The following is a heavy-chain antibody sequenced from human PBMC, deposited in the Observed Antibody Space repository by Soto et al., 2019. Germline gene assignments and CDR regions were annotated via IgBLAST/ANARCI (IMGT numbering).Heavy chain of an antibody. CDR2: ISATGGGT. CDR1: GFKFSNYA. CDR3: ARDVGPVTIFGEALSGYFDF. V-gene: IGHV3-23*01. Sequence: GGSLRLSCAASGFKFSNYAMSWVRQAPGKGLEWVSLISATGGGTYYADSVKGRFTISRDNAKDSLSLQMNSLRGEDTAFYYCARDVGPVTIFGEALSGYFDFWGQGTLVTVSS. J-gene: IGHJ4*02. D-gene: IGHD3-3*01.